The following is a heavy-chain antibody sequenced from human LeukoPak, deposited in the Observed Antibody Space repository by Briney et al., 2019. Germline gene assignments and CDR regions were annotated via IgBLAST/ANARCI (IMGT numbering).Heavy chain of an antibody. J-gene: IGHJ3*02. Sequence: GASVKVSCKASGYTFIGYYIHWVRQAPGQGLEWMGRINPNSGGTNYAQKFQGRVTMTRDTSISTAYMELSRLRSDDTAVYYCALTRGYYAFDIWGQGTMVTVSS. V-gene: IGHV1-2*06. CDR1: GYTFIGYY. CDR3: ALTRGYYAFDI. CDR2: INPNSGGT. D-gene: IGHD5-18*01.